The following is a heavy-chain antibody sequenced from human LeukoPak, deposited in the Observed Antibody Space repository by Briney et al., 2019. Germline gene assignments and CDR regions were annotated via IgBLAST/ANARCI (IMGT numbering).Heavy chain of an antibody. CDR1: GFTFTTYT. CDR3: AREYSSSSGRAFDI. J-gene: IGHJ3*02. Sequence: ARSLRLSCAASGFTFTTYTMNWVRQTPGKGLEWVSFISSSSSAIYYADSVKGRFTISRDNAKNSLFLQMNSLRAEDTAVYYCAREYSSSSGRAFDIWGQGTMVTVSS. D-gene: IGHD6-6*01. V-gene: IGHV3-48*01. CDR2: ISSSSSAI.